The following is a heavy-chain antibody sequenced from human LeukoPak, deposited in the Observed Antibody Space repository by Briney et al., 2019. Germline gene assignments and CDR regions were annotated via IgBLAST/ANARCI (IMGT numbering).Heavy chain of an antibody. D-gene: IGHD3-3*01. CDR1: GFTFSSYA. J-gene: IGHJ6*02. Sequence: GGSLRLSCAASGFTFSSYAMHWVRQAPGKGLEWVAVISYDGSNKYYADSVKGRFTISRDNSKNTLYLQMNSLRAEDTAVYYCARNYDFWSGYYRHYYGMDVWGQGTTATVSS. CDR3: ARNYDFWSGYYRHYYGMDV. V-gene: IGHV3-30-3*01. CDR2: ISYDGSNK.